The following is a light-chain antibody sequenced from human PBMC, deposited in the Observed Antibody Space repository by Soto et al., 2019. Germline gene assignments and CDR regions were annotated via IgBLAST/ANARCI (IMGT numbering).Light chain of an antibody. CDR1: SSDVGGYKY. V-gene: IGLV2-14*01. CDR3: SSYTSSATLV. CDR2: EVS. J-gene: IGLJ2*01. Sequence: QSALTQPASVPGSPGQSITISCTGTSSDVGGYKYVSWYQQHPGKAPKLIIHEVSSRPSGVSSRFSGSKSGNTASLTISGLQAEDEADYYCSSYTSSATLVFGVGTKVTVL.